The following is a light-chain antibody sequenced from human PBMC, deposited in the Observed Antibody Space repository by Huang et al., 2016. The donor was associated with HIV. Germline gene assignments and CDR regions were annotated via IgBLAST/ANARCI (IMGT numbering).Light chain of an antibody. Sequence: DVVMTQSPLSLPVTLGQPASISCRSSQSLLYRDGDTYLNWFHQRPGQSPRRLIYKVSIRDSGVPDTFSGSGSGTDFTLKLSRVEADDVGVYYCMQGTHWPYTFGQGTKLEI. J-gene: IGKJ2*01. CDR3: MQGTHWPYT. CDR2: KVS. CDR1: QSLLYRDGDTY. V-gene: IGKV2-30*01.